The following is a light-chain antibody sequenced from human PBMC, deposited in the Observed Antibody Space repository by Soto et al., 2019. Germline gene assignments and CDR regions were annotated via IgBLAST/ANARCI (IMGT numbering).Light chain of an antibody. CDR3: QHSYTAPPFT. CDR2: AAS. CDR1: QNINNY. J-gene: IGKJ2*01. Sequence: DIQMTQSPSSLSASVGASVTITCRASQNINNYLNWYQQKPGKAPKLLIYAASTLHSGVPSRFTGSGSGTDFSLTINSLQPEDFASYYCQHSYTAPPFTFGQGTRLEL. V-gene: IGKV1-39*01.